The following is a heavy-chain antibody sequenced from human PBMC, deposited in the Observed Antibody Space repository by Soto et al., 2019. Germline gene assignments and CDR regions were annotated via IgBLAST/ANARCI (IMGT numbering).Heavy chain of an antibody. CDR3: ARLSYSDFGVGTLSMYWFDP. D-gene: IGHD3-3*01. CDR2: IYPGDSYT. CDR1: GYSFTSYW. Sequence: ESLKISCKGSGYSFTSYWIGWVREMPGKGLEWMGIIYPGDSYTRYSPSFQGQVTISADKSISTAYPQWSSLKASDTAMYYCARLSYSDFGVGTLSMYWFDPWGQGTLVTVSS. J-gene: IGHJ5*02. V-gene: IGHV5-51*01.